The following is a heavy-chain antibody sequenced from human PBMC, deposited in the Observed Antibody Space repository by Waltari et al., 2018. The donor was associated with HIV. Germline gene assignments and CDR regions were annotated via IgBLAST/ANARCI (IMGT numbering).Heavy chain of an antibody. D-gene: IGHD3-16*01. CDR3: ARDSAPMMAGGPLDY. V-gene: IGHV4-59*01. CDR2: VHSSGRA. CDR1: TASIDNYY. J-gene: IGHJ4*02. Sequence: QVRLQESGPGLVRPSATLSLTCTVSTASIDNYYWTWVRQTPGQRLEWIGSVHSSGRANYNPSFKSRVTISMDMSRDQFSLRLRFVTAVDTAIYFCARDSAPMMAGGPLDYWGQGIRVTVSS.